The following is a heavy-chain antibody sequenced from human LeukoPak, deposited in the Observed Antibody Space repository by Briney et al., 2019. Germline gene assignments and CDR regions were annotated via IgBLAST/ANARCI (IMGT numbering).Heavy chain of an antibody. CDR2: IYYSGST. CDR3: ARDGGGYYASDEQFDY. CDR1: GGSISSYY. V-gene: IGHV4-59*12. D-gene: IGHD3-10*01. J-gene: IGHJ4*02. Sequence: SETLSLTCTVSGGSISSYYWSWIRQPPGKGLEWIGYIYYSGSTNYNPSLKSRVTISVDTSKNQFSLKLNSVTAADTAVYYCARDGGGYYASDEQFDYWGQGTLVTVSS.